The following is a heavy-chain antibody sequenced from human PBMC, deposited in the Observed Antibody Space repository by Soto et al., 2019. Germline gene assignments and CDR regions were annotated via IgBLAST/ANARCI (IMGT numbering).Heavy chain of an antibody. CDR2: INAGNGNT. CDR3: ARALWRSMAFDI. J-gene: IGHJ3*02. Sequence: GASVKVSCKASGYTFTSYAMHWVRQAPGQRLEWMGWINAGNGNTKYSQKFQGRVTITRDTSASTAYMELSSLRSEDTAVYYCARALWRSMAFDIWGQGTMVTVSS. D-gene: IGHD2-8*01. CDR1: GYTFTSYA. V-gene: IGHV1-3*01.